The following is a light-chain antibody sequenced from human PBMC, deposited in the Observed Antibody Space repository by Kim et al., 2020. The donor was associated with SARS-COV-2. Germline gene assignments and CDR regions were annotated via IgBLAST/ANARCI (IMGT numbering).Light chain of an antibody. CDR3: LLLYSGGRRV. V-gene: IGLV7-46*01. J-gene: IGLJ3*02. CDR1: TGTITSDHW. CDR2: DTS. Sequence: GTITLTFGSITGTITSDHWPYWLQQKPGQAPRTLIYDTSNKYSWTPARFSGSLLGGQAALTLSGAQPEDEADYYCLLLYSGGRRVFGGGTQLTVL.